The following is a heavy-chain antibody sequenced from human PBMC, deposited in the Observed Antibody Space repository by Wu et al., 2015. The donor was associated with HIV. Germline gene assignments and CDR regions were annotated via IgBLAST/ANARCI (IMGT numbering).Heavy chain of an antibody. CDR2: LIPMYGAA. J-gene: IGHJ4*02. Sequence: QVQLVQSGAEVKKPGASVKVSCKASGYTFTSYGISWVRQAPGQGLEWMGRLIPMYGAADYAQKFQGRVTITADVSTNTAYMVVSRLRSDDTAVYYCAGGGGRTAMDPFDFWGQGTLVTVSS. CDR1: GYTFTSYG. D-gene: IGHD5-18*01. V-gene: IGHV1-69*13. CDR3: AGGGGRTAMDPFDF.